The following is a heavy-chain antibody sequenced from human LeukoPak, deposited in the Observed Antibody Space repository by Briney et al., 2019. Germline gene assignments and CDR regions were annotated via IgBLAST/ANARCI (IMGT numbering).Heavy chain of an antibody. Sequence: ASVKVSCKASGYTFTSYDINWVRQATGQGLEWMGWMNPNSGNTGYAQKFQGRVTMTRNTSIGTAYMELSSLRSEDTAVYYCARDQKSLHDYGFYYYYYYYMDVWGKGTTVTISS. CDR3: ARDQKSLHDYGFYYYYYYYMDV. V-gene: IGHV1-8*01. D-gene: IGHD4-17*01. J-gene: IGHJ6*03. CDR2: MNPNSGNT. CDR1: GYTFTSYD.